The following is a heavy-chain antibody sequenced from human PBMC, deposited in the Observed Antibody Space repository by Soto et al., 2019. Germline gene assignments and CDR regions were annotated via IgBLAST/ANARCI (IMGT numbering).Heavy chain of an antibody. CDR1: GGSISSGGYY. Sequence: SETLSLACTVSGGSISSGGYYWSWIRQHPGKSLEWIGYIYYSGSTYYNPSLKSRVTISVDTSKNQFSLKLSSVTAADTAVYFCARDARLAAVQDAIDIWGQGTMVTVSS. V-gene: IGHV4-31*03. J-gene: IGHJ3*02. CDR3: ARDARLAAVQDAIDI. CDR2: IYYSGST. D-gene: IGHD2-15*01.